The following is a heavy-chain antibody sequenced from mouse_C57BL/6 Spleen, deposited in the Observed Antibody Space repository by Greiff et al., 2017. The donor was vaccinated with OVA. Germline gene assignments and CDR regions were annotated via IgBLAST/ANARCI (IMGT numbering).Heavy chain of an antibody. CDR1: GYTFTSYW. Sequence: QVQLQQPGAELVMPGASVKLSCKASGYTFTSYWMHWVKQRPGHGLEWIGEIDPSDSYTNYNQKFKGKSTLTVEKSSSTAYMQLSSLTSEDSAVYYCARRGRHGGDYWGQGTTLTVSS. J-gene: IGHJ2*01. CDR3: ARRGRHGGDY. CDR2: IDPSDSYT. V-gene: IGHV1-69*01.